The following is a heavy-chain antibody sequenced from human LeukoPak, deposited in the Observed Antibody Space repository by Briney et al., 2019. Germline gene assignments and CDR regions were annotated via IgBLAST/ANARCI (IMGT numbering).Heavy chain of an antibody. CDR1: GFIFSDYY. CDR3: ARYWNAGTTGDY. D-gene: IGHD1-1*01. J-gene: IGHJ4*02. V-gene: IGHV3-11*03. CDR2: ISRSSSYT. Sequence: PGGSLRLSCAASGFIFSDYYMSCIRQAPGKGLERVSYISRSSSYTNYADSVKGRFTISRDNAKNSLYLQMNSLKAEDTAVYYCARYWNAGTTGDYWGQGTLVTVSS.